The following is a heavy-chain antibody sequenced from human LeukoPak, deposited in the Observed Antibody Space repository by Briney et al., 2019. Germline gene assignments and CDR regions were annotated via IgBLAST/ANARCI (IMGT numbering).Heavy chain of an antibody. J-gene: IGHJ5*02. CDR2: ISAYNGNT. D-gene: IGHD6-19*01. CDR1: GYTFTGYY. Sequence: ASVKVSCKASGYTFTGYYMHWVRQAPGQGLEWMGWISAYNGNTNYAQKLQGRVTMTTDTSTNTAYMELRSLRSDDTAVYYCARMDSYSSGWYGAAEFDPWGQGTLVTVSS. CDR3: ARMDSYSSGWYGAAEFDP. V-gene: IGHV1-18*04.